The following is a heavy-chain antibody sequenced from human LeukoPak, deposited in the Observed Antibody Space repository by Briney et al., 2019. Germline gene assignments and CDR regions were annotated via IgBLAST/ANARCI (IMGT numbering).Heavy chain of an antibody. Sequence: GGSLRLSCAASGFTFSSYWIHWVRQAPGKGLVWVSRINSDGSSTRYADSVKGRFTISRDNSKNTLYLQMNSLRAEDTAVYYCARGGSYLSAFDIWGQGTMVTVSS. D-gene: IGHD1-26*01. CDR3: ARGGSYLSAFDI. J-gene: IGHJ3*02. CDR1: GFTFSSYW. V-gene: IGHV3-74*01. CDR2: INSDGSST.